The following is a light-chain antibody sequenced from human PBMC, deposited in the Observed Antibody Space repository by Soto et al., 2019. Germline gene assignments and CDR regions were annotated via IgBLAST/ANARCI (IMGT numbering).Light chain of an antibody. CDR2: DAS. V-gene: IGKV3-15*01. J-gene: IGKJ4*01. CDR3: QQWRNWPLT. Sequence: EIVMTQSPATLSVSPGEGATLSCKASQNVYNNLAWYQQRPGQPPRLLIYDASTRSTGNSARFSGSGYGTEVTLTISSLQSEDFAVYFCQQWRNWPLTFGGGTKVEIK. CDR1: QNVYNN.